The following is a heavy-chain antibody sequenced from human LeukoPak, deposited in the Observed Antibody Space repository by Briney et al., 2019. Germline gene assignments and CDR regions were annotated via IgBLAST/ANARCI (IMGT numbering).Heavy chain of an antibody. D-gene: IGHD5-18*01. CDR1: GGTFTSHA. CDR2: INPSGGST. V-gene: IGHV1-46*01. J-gene: IGHJ4*02. Sequence: ASVKVSCKASGGTFTSHAISWVRQAPGQGLEWMGIINPSGGSTSYAQKFQGRVTMTRDTSTSTVYMELSSLRSEDTAVYYCARDQRGYSYGHFDYWGQGTLVTVSS. CDR3: ARDQRGYSYGHFDY.